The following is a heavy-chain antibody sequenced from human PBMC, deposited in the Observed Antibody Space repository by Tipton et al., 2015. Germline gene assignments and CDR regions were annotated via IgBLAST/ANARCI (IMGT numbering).Heavy chain of an antibody. CDR1: GGSISNYY. J-gene: IGHJ6*02. V-gene: IGHV4-59*01. D-gene: IGHD3-10*01. CDR3: ARGFRYFGEINYYLYGLDV. Sequence: TLSLTCTVSGGSISNYYWSWIRQPPGKGLEWIGCIDYSGSTNYNPSLKSRVTISVDTSKNQFSLKLSSVTAADTAVYYCARGFRYFGEINYYLYGLDVWGQGTTVTVSS. CDR2: IDYSGST.